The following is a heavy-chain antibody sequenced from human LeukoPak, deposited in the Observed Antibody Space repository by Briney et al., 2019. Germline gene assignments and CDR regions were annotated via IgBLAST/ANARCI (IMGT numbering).Heavy chain of an antibody. CDR3: AKESGQWELGYYFDY. CDR2: ISGSGGST. D-gene: IGHD1-26*01. CDR1: GFIFSSYA. Sequence: PGGSLRLSCAASGFIFSSYAMSWVRQAPGKGLEWVSAISGSGGSTYYADSVKGRFTISRDNSKNTLYLQMNSLRAEDTAVYYCAKESGQWELGYYFDYWGQGTLVTVSS. J-gene: IGHJ4*02. V-gene: IGHV3-23*01.